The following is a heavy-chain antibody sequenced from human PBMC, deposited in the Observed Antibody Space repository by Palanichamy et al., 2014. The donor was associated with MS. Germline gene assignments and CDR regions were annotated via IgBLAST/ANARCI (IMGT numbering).Heavy chain of an antibody. CDR2: ISTSGST. Sequence: VQLQESGPGLVKPSETLSSCALSLVAPSVVTIGAGSGSRRKGLEWIGHISTSGSTNYNPSLKSRVTMSVDTSKNQFSLKLTSVTAADTALYYCARTNALYCSAAGCYTYYFDYWGQGALVTVSS. CDR1: VAPSVVT. V-gene: IGHV4-4*07. D-gene: IGHD2-15*01. J-gene: IGHJ4*02. CDR3: ARTNALYCSAAGCYTYYFDY.